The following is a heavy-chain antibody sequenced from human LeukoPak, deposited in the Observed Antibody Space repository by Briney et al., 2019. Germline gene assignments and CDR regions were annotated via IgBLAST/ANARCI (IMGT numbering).Heavy chain of an antibody. CDR2: ISSSSSYI. V-gene: IGHV3-21*01. J-gene: IGHJ4*02. CDR3: ARGHCSGGSCYSVDY. Sequence: PGGSLRLSCPASGFTFSSYSMNWVRQAPGKGLEWVSSISSSSSYIYYADSVKGRFTISRDNAKNSLYLQMNSLRAEDTAVYYCARGHCSGGSCYSVDYWGQGTLVTVSS. D-gene: IGHD2-15*01. CDR1: GFTFSSYS.